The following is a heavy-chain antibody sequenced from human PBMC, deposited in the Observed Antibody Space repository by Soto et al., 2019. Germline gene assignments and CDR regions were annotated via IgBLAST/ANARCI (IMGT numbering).Heavy chain of an antibody. CDR1: GFTFSSYA. Sequence: QVQLVESGGGVVQPGRSLRLSCAASGFTFSSYAMHWVRQAPGKGLGWVAVISYDGSNKYYADSVKGRFTISRDNSKNKLYLQKNSVRAEDTAVYYCARGYYYGSSGYVTDAFDIWGQGTMVTVSS. CDR3: ARGYYYGSSGYVTDAFDI. CDR2: ISYDGSNK. V-gene: IGHV3-30-3*01. D-gene: IGHD3-22*01. J-gene: IGHJ3*02.